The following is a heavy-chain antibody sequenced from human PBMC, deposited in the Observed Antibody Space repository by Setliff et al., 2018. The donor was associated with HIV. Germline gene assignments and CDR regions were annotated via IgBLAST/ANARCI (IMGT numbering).Heavy chain of an antibody. CDR2: INPNSGGT. CDR3: ARMEYDVRGRAPNWFDP. CDR1: GYTSTGYY. Sequence: ASVKVSCKASGYTSTGYYIHWVRQAPGQGLEWMGWINPNSGGTNYAQKFQGWVTMTRDTSISTAYMELSRLTSEDTAVYYCARMEYDVRGRAPNWFDPWGPGTLVTVSS. D-gene: IGHD2-8*01. J-gene: IGHJ5*02. V-gene: IGHV1-2*04.